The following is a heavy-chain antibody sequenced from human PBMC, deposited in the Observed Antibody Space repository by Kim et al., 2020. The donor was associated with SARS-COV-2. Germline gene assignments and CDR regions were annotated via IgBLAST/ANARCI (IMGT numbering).Heavy chain of an antibody. V-gene: IGHV4-38-2*02. CDR1: GYSISSGYY. CDR3: ARDSSDDSSGYYAPHYAFDI. D-gene: IGHD3-22*01. Sequence: SETLSLTCTVSGYSISSGYYWGWIRQPPGKGLEWIGSIYHSGSTYYNPSLKSRVTISVDTSKNQFSLKLSSVTAADTAVYYCARDSSDDSSGYYAPHYAFDIWGQGTMVTVSS. J-gene: IGHJ3*02. CDR2: IYHSGST.